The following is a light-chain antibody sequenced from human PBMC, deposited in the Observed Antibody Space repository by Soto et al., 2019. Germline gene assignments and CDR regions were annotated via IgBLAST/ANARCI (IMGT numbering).Light chain of an antibody. Sequence: DIVMTQSPDSLAVSLGERATINCKSSQSVLYSSNNKNYLAWYQQRPGQPPKLLIYWASTPESGVPNRFSGSGSGTDFTLTITSLQAEDVAVYYCQQYESTPPTFGQGTKVEIK. CDR2: WAS. J-gene: IGKJ2*01. CDR3: QQYESTPPT. CDR1: QSVLYSSNNKNY. V-gene: IGKV4-1*01.